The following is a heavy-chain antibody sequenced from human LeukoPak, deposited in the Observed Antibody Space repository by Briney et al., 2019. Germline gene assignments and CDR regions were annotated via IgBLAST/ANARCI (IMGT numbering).Heavy chain of an antibody. CDR1: GSTFSSYG. Sequence: GGSLRLSCAASGSTFSSYGMHWVRQAPGKGLEWVAVIWYDGSNKYYADSVKGRFTISRDNSKNTLYLQMNSLRAEDTAVYYCARGRPYYDILTGYYNDWFDPWGQGTLVTVSS. CDR3: ARGRPYYDILTGYYNDWFDP. J-gene: IGHJ5*02. V-gene: IGHV3-33*01. D-gene: IGHD3-9*01. CDR2: IWYDGSNK.